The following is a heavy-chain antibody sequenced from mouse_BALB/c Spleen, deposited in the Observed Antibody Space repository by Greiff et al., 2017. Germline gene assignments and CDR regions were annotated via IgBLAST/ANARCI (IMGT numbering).Heavy chain of an antibody. CDR2: INPGSGGT. CDR1: GYAFTNYL. J-gene: IGHJ2*01. V-gene: IGHV1-54*01. Sequence: VKLMESGAELVRPGTSVKVSCKASGYAFTNYLIEWVKQRPGQGLEWIGVINPGSGGTNYNEKFKGKATLTADKSSSTAYMQLSSLTSDDSAVYFCARGDYGSSPFDYWGQGTTLTVSS. D-gene: IGHD1-1*01. CDR3: ARGDYGSSPFDY.